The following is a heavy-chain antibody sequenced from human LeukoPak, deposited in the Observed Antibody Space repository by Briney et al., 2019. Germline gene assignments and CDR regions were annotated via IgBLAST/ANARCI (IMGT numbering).Heavy chain of an antibody. CDR1: GFTFSSYE. CDR3: ARDLFNFGNL. J-gene: IGHJ4*02. Sequence: PGGSLRLSCAASGFTFSSYEMNWVRQAPGKGLEWVSYISSNGSTIYYADSVKGRFTISRDNAKNSLYLQMNSLRAEDTAVYYCARDLFNFGNLWGQGTLVTVSS. V-gene: IGHV3-48*03. D-gene: IGHD1-14*01. CDR2: ISSNGSTI.